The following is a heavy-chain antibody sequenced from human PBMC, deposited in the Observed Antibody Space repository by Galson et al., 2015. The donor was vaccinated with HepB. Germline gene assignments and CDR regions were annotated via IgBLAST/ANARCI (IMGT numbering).Heavy chain of an antibody. CDR2: IKRKIDGGTT. CDR3: ITRQSLAVTGMIPY. J-gene: IGHJ4*02. V-gene: IGHV3-15*01. Sequence: SLRLSCAASGFTFTNYVMNWVRQAPGKGLEWVGRIKRKIDGGTTDYAAPVKGRFTISRDDSKNTLYLQMNSLKTEDTAVYFCITRQSLAVTGMIPYWGQGTLVTVSS. D-gene: IGHD6-19*01. CDR1: GFTFTNYV.